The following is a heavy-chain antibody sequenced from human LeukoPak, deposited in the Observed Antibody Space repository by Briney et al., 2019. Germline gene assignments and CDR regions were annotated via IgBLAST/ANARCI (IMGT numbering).Heavy chain of an antibody. CDR2: INPNSGGT. V-gene: IGHV1-2*04. D-gene: IGHD1-26*01. CDR1: GGTFSSYA. Sequence: ASVKVSCKASGGTFSSYAISWVRQAPGQGLEWMGWINPNSGGTNYAQKFQGWVTMTRDTSISTAYMELSRLRSDDTAVYYCASPVGHDAFDIWGQGTMVTVSS. J-gene: IGHJ3*02. CDR3: ASPVGHDAFDI.